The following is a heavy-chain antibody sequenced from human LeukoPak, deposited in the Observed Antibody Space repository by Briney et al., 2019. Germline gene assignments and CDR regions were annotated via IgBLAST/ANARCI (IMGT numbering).Heavy chain of an antibody. V-gene: IGHV4-59*08. J-gene: IGHJ6*02. D-gene: IGHD3-10*01. CDR1: GGSISSYY. CDR3: ARRTRRPGGYGSGKVYYYYGMDV. Sequence: SETLSLTCTVSGGSISSYYWSWIRQPPGKGLEWIGYIYYSGSTNYNPSLKSRVTISVDTSKNQFSLKLSSVTAADTAVYYCARRTRRPGGYGSGKVYYYYGMDVWGQGTTVTVSS. CDR2: IYYSGST.